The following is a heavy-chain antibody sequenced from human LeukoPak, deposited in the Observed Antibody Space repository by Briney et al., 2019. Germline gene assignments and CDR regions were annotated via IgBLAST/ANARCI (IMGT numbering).Heavy chain of an antibody. Sequence: SETLSLTCTVSGGSFSSGDYFWSWIRQPPGKGLEWIAYMYYSGSTYYNPSLKSRVTMSADTSKNQLSLKLSSVTAADTAVYYCARPYYYDSRIDPWGQGILVTVSS. V-gene: IGHV4-30-4*01. CDR2: MYYSGST. CDR3: ARPYYYDSRIDP. D-gene: IGHD3-22*01. CDR1: GGSFSSGDYF. J-gene: IGHJ5*02.